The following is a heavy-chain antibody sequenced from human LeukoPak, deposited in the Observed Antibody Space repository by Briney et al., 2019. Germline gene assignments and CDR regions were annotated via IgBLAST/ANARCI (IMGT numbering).Heavy chain of an antibody. J-gene: IGHJ4*02. V-gene: IGHV4-59*01. CDR1: GGSISSYY. CDR2: IYNSGST. D-gene: IGHD6-19*01. CDR3: VRASTSSSGYLRYYFDY. Sequence: SETLSLTCTVSGGSISSYYWSWIRQPPGKGLEWIWYIYNSGSTNYNPSLKSRVTISVDTSKNQFSLKLSSVTAADTAVYYCVRASTSSSGYLRYYFDYWGQGTLVTVSS.